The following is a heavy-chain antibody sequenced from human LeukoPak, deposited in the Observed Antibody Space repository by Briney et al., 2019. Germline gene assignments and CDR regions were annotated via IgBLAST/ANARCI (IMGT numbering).Heavy chain of an antibody. V-gene: IGHV3-66*01. CDR3: ARDRAAAAGTEAFDI. CDR2: IYSGGST. Sequence: GGSLRLSCAASGFTFSNYAVTWVRQAPGKGLEWVSVIYSGGSTYYADSVKGRFTISRDNSKNTLYLQMNSLRAEDTAVYYCARDRAAAAGTEAFDIWGQGTMVTVSS. CDR1: GFTFSNYA. D-gene: IGHD6-13*01. J-gene: IGHJ3*02.